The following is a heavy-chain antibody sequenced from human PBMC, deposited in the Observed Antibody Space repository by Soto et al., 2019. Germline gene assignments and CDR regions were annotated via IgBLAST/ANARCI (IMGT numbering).Heavy chain of an antibody. CDR2: IFHDGTA. Sequence: SETLSLTCAVSGVSLTSGNWWTWVRQSPQRGLEYIGEIFHDGTANYYPSFERRVAMSVDTSRNQFSLKLTSVTAADTAVYFCARLVYDSRLNYMYFDFWGPGTLVTVSS. D-gene: IGHD3-10*01. CDR1: GVSLTSGNW. CDR3: ARLVYDSRLNYMYFDF. V-gene: IGHV4-4*02. J-gene: IGHJ4*02.